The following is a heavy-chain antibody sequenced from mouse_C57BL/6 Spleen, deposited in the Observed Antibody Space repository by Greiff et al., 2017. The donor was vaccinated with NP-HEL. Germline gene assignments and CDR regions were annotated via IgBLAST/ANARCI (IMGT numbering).Heavy chain of an antibody. J-gene: IGHJ2*01. CDR1: GYTFTDYE. V-gene: IGHV1-15*01. CDR3: TREGYYYGKDY. CDR2: IDPETGGT. D-gene: IGHD1-1*01. Sequence: VQLQQSGAELVRPGASVTLSCKASGYTFTDYEMHWVKQTPVHGLEWIGAIDPETGGTAYNQKFKGKAILTADKSSSTAYMELRSLTSEDSAVYYCTREGYYYGKDYWGQSTTLTVSS.